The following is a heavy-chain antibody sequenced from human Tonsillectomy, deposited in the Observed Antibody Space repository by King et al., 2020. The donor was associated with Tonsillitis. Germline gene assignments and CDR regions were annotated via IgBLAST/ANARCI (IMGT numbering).Heavy chain of an antibody. V-gene: IGHV3-21*01. CDR1: GFTFSSYN. D-gene: IGHD3-3*01. CDR2: ISSSSSYI. CDR3: ASSRGTISYHYYGMDV. Sequence: VQLVESGGGLVKPGGSLRLSCAASGFTFSSYNMNWVRQAPGKGLEWVSFISSSSSYIYYADSVKGRFTISRDNAKNSLYLQMNSLRAEDTAVYYCASSRGTISYHYYGMDVWGQGTTVSVSS. J-gene: IGHJ6*02.